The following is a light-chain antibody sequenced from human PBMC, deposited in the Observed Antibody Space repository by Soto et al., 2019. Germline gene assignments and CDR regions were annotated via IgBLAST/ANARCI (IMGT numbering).Light chain of an antibody. CDR1: QSINNNY. CDR3: QQYGSSPPT. Sequence: EIVLTQSPGTLSLPPGERAVLSCRASQSINNNYLAWYQRKPGRAPRLLIYGASSRATDIRHRFVGSGSGTDFNLTIPRLEPDDFAVYFCQQYGSSPPTFGQGTKV. V-gene: IGKV3-20*01. CDR2: GAS. J-gene: IGKJ1*01.